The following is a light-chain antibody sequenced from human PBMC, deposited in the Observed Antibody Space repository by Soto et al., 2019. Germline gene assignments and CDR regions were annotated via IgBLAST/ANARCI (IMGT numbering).Light chain of an antibody. CDR2: AAS. V-gene: IGKV1-12*01. J-gene: IGKJ5*01. CDR3: QQYGSAPPIT. CDR1: QDISDW. Sequence: DIQMTQSPSSLSASLGDRFTITCLASQDISDWLAWYQQKPGKAPRLLIFAASNLHTEVPSRFSGSGYGTDFSLTINGLQPEDFAVYYCQQYGSAPPITFGQGTRLEIK.